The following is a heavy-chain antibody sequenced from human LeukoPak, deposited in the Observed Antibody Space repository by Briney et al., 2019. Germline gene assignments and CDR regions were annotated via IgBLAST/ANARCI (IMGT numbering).Heavy chain of an antibody. J-gene: IGHJ6*02. CDR3: AKDSGVRGVVGFYYYGMDV. CDR1: GFTFGDDA. V-gene: IGHV3-43*02. Sequence: GGSLRLSCAASGFTFGDDAMHRARQAPGQGLEWVSLISGDGGSTYYADSVKGRFTISRDNSKNSLYLQMNSLRTEDTALYYCAKDSGVRGVVGFYYYGMDVWGQGTTVTVSS. D-gene: IGHD3-10*01. CDR2: ISGDGGST.